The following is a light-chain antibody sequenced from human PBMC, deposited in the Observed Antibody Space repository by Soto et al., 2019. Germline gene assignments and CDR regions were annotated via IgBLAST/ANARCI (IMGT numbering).Light chain of an antibody. CDR1: NSDIGSHNF. Sequence: QSALTQPASVSGSPGQSITISCTGTNSDIGSHNFVSWYQHYPGKAPKLLIYELTNRPSGISTRFSGSKSGNTASLTISGLQADDEGHYYCCSYTASTTWVFGGGTQLTVL. CDR2: ELT. CDR3: CSYTASTTWV. V-gene: IGLV2-14*01. J-gene: IGLJ3*02.